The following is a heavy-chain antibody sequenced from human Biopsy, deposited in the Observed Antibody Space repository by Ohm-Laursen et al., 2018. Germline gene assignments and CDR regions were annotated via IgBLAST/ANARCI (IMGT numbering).Heavy chain of an antibody. V-gene: IGHV4-4*07. D-gene: IGHD3-3*01. CDR3: ARLSRLDDYWNDDPPDAFDV. J-gene: IGHJ3*01. CDR2: VYISGGT. CDR1: GGSINSHH. Sequence: SETLSLTCTVSGGSINSHHWSWIRQPAGKGLEWIGRVYISGGTTYNPSLKSRVTMSLDTSKNQFSLKLSSVTAADTAVFFCARLSRLDDYWNDDPPDAFDVWGQGKMVTVSS.